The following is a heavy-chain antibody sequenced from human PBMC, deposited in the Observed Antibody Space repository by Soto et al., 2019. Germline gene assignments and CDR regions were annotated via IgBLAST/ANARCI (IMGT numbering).Heavy chain of an antibody. CDR1: GGTFSSYA. CDR2: IIPIFGTA. V-gene: IGHV1-69*13. Sequence: ASVKVSCKASGGTFSSYAISWVRQAPGQGLEWMGGIIPIFGTANYAQKFQGRVTITADESTSTAYMELSSLRSEDTAVYYCARHYYDSSGYRSNIDYWGQGTLVTVS. D-gene: IGHD3-22*01. CDR3: ARHYYDSSGYRSNIDY. J-gene: IGHJ4*02.